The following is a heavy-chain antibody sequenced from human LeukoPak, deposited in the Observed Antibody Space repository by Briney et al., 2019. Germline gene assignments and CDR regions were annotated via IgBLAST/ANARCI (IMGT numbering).Heavy chain of an antibody. Sequence: KPSETLSLTCTVSGGSISSYYWSWIRQPPGKGLEWIGYIYYSGSTNYNPSLKSRVTISVDTSKNQFSLKLSSVTAADTAVYYCARETLRSDFWSGYRNNWFDPWGQGTLVTVSS. CDR3: ARETLRSDFWSGYRNNWFDP. V-gene: IGHV4-59*12. CDR1: GGSISSYY. D-gene: IGHD3-3*01. J-gene: IGHJ5*02. CDR2: IYYSGST.